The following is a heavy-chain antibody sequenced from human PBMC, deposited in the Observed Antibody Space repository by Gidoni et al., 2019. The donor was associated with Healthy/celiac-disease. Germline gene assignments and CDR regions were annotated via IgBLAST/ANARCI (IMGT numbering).Heavy chain of an antibody. Sequence: EVQLLESGGGLVQPGGSLRLSCAASGFTFSSFAISWVRQAPGKGLEWVSAISGSGGSTYYADSVKGRFTISRDNSKNTLYLQMNSLRAEDTAVYYCAKDELHDSSGYYRYYYYGMDVWGQGTTVTVSS. CDR3: AKDELHDSSGYYRYYYYGMDV. J-gene: IGHJ6*02. CDR1: GFTFSSFA. D-gene: IGHD3-22*01. CDR2: ISGSGGST. V-gene: IGHV3-23*01.